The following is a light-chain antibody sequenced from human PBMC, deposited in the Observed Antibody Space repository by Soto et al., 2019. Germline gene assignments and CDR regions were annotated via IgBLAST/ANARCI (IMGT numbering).Light chain of an antibody. CDR3: QQYGDSPIT. V-gene: IGKV3-20*01. CDR1: QSVSSSY. CDR2: GTS. Sequence: EIVLTQSPGTLSLSPGERATLSCRASQSVSSSYLAWYQQKPGQAPRLLIFGTSGRATGIPDRFCGSGSGTNFTLTISRLEPEDFVVYYCQQYGDSPITFGQGTRLEIK. J-gene: IGKJ5*01.